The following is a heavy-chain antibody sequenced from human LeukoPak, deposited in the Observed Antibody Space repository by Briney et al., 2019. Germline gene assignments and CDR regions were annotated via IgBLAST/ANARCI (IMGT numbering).Heavy chain of an antibody. CDR3: ARLLYCSSTSCYRGFSGSY. J-gene: IGHJ4*02. V-gene: IGHV4-34*01. CDR2: INHSGST. D-gene: IGHD2-2*02. Sequence: SVTLSLTCAVYGGSFSGYYWSWIRQPPGKGLEWIGEINHSGSTNYNPSLKSRVTISVDTSKNQFSLKLSSVTAADTAVYYCARLLYCSSTSCYRGFSGSYWGQGTLVTVSS. CDR1: GGSFSGYY.